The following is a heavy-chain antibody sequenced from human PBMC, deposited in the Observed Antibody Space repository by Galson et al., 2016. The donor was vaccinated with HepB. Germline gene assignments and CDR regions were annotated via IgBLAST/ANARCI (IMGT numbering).Heavy chain of an antibody. V-gene: IGHV3-30*04. CDR3: AREGRVLEWLFYSFRDY. J-gene: IGHJ4*02. Sequence: SLRLSCAASGFTFSSYAMHWVRQAPGKGLEWVAVISYDGTNKHHAESVKGRFTISRDNSKNTLYLQMNSLRAEDTAVYYCAREGRVLEWLFYSFRDYWGQGTLVTVSS. D-gene: IGHD3-3*01. CDR2: ISYDGTNK. CDR1: GFTFSSYA.